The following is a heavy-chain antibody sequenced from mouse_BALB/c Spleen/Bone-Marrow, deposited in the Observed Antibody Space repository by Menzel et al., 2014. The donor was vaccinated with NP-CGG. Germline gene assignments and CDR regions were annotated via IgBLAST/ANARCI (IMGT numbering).Heavy chain of an antibody. D-gene: IGHD1-1*01. CDR1: GFDFSSYW. V-gene: IGHV4-1*02. CDR2: INPDSSTI. CDR3: ARLNYYGNLFV. J-gene: IGHJ1*01. Sequence: EVQVVESGGGLVHPGGSLKLSCAASGFDFSSYWMSWVRQAPGKGLEWIGEINPDSSTINYTPSLKDKFIISRDNAKNTLYLQMSKVRPEDTALYYCARLNYYGNLFVWGAGTTVTVSS.